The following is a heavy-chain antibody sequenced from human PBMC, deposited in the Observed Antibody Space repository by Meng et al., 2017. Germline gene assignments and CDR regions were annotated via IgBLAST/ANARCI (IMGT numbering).Heavy chain of an antibody. CDR3: AKGVIGVVVAATPVYFDY. V-gene: IGHV3-23*01. Sequence: ESLKIPCAAPGLTFSSYAMRWVRQAPGKGLEWVLASSGSVGSTYYADSVKGRSTISRDNSKNTLYLPMNSLRAEDTAVYYCAKGVIGVVVAATPVYFDYWGQGTLVTVSS. J-gene: IGHJ4*02. D-gene: IGHD2-15*01. CDR2: SSGSVGST. CDR1: GLTFSSYA.